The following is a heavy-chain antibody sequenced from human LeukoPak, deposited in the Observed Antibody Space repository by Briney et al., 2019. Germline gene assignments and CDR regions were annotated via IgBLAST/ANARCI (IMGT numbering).Heavy chain of an antibody. CDR2: IYYSGST. D-gene: IGHD4-17*01. Sequence: PSETLSLTCTVSGGSISSYYWSWLRQPPGKGLEWIGYIYYSGSTNYNPSLKSRVTISADTSQNQFSLKLSSVTAADTAVYYCARDPTVTTDGYGMDVWGKGTAVTVSS. V-gene: IGHV4-59*01. J-gene: IGHJ6*04. CDR1: GGSISSYY. CDR3: ARDPTVTTDGYGMDV.